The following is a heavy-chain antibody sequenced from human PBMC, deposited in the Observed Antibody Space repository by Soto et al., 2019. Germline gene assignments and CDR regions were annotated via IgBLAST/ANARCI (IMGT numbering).Heavy chain of an antibody. Sequence: SLRLSCAASGFTFSSYGMHWVCQAPGKGLEWVAVISYDGSNKYYADSVKGRFTISRDNSKNTLYLQMNSLRAEDTAVYYCAKDLAQLDYYYYYGMDVWGQGTTVTVSS. V-gene: IGHV3-30*18. CDR3: AKDLAQLDYYYYYGMDV. J-gene: IGHJ6*02. CDR2: ISYDGSNK. D-gene: IGHD6-6*01. CDR1: GFTFSSYG.